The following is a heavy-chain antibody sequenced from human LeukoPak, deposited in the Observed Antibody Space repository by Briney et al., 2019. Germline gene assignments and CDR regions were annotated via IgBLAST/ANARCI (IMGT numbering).Heavy chain of an antibody. J-gene: IGHJ5*01. Sequence: SETLSLTCAVYGASFNTYYWTWIRQSPDKGLEWIGEVKHDGDTNVNPSLRSRVVMSVDASKNQFSLKMTSVTAADTAIYFCARGPVALPNDRLSLFFDFWGQGTLVTDPS. CDR1: GASFNTYY. D-gene: IGHD2-8*01. CDR2: VKHDGDT. CDR3: ARGPVALPNDRLSLFFDF. V-gene: IGHV4-34*01.